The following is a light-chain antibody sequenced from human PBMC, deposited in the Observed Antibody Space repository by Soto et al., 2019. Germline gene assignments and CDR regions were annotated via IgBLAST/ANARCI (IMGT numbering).Light chain of an antibody. Sequence: EIVLTQSPGTLSLSPGERATLSCRASQSIRNFLAWYQQKPGQAPRLLIYDASNRASGIPPRFSGSGSGTEFNLAISGLEPEDLAVYYCKQRYNWPWTFGQGTKVDIK. J-gene: IGKJ1*01. CDR2: DAS. CDR3: KQRYNWPWT. V-gene: IGKV3-11*01. CDR1: QSIRNF.